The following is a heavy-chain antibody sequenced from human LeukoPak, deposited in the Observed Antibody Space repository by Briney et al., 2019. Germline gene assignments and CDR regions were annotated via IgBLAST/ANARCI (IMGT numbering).Heavy chain of an antibody. J-gene: IGHJ2*01. V-gene: IGHV3-9*01. Sequence: GGSLRLSCAASGFTFDDYAMHWVRQAPGKGLEWVSGISWNSGSIGYADSVKGRFTISRDNAKNSLYLQMNSLRAEDTALYYCARGATVTYWYFDLWGRGTLVTVSS. CDR2: ISWNSGSI. CDR1: GFTFDDYA. D-gene: IGHD4-17*01. CDR3: ARGATVTYWYFDL.